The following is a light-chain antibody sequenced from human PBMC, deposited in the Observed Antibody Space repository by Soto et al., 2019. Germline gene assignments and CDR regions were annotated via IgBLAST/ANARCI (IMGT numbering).Light chain of an antibody. Sequence: ETVLTQSPGTLSLSPGERGTLSCRASQSVSSSYLAWYQQKPGQAPSLLIYGASSRATGIPDRFSGSGSGTDFTLTISRLEAEDFAVYFCQQYGSSPRTFGQGTKVEIK. CDR1: QSVSSSY. CDR2: GAS. J-gene: IGKJ1*01. CDR3: QQYGSSPRT. V-gene: IGKV3-20*01.